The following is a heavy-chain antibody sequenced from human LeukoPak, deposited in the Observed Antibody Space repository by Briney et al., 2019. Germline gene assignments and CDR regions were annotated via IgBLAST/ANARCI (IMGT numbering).Heavy chain of an antibody. V-gene: IGHV5-51*01. Sequence: GESLKISCKGSGYSFTTYWIGWVRQMPGKGLEWMGIIYPGDSDTRYSPSFQGQVTMSADKSISTAYLQWSSLKASDTAMYYCARVRSGDYSEDAFDIWGQGTMVTVSS. CDR3: ARVRSGDYSEDAFDI. CDR1: GYSFTTYW. J-gene: IGHJ3*02. CDR2: IYPGDSDT. D-gene: IGHD1-26*01.